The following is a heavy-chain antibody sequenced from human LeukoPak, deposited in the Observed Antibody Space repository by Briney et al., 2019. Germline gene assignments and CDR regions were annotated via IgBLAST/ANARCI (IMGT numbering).Heavy chain of an antibody. CDR2: IISIFGTA. J-gene: IGHJ4*02. Sequence: SVKVSCKASGGTFSSYAISWVRQAPGQGLEWMGGIISIFGTANYAQKFQGRVTITTDESTSTAYMELSSLRSEDTAVYYCARDHCSGGSCYKRWGQGTLVTVSS. CDR3: ARDHCSGGSCYKR. CDR1: GGTFSSYA. D-gene: IGHD2-15*01. V-gene: IGHV1-69*05.